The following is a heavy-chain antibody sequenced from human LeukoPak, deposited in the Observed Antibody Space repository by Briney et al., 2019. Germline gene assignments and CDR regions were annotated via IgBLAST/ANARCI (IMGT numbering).Heavy chain of an antibody. J-gene: IGHJ4*02. CDR2: LYSGGST. D-gene: IGHD6-19*01. CDR1: GFTVSSTY. Sequence: GGSLRLSCAASGFTVSSTYMSWVRQAPGKGLEWVSTLYSGGSTHYADSVKGRFTISRDNSKNTLYLQMNSLRAEDTAVYYCAGGSGWICENWGQGILVTVSS. V-gene: IGHV3-53*01. CDR3: AGGSGWICEN.